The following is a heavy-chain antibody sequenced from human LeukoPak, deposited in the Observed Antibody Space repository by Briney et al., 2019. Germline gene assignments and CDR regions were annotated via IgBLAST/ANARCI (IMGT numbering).Heavy chain of an antibody. CDR2: ISVYNDNA. CDR3: ARSGPKDWALDY. J-gene: IGHJ4*02. D-gene: IGHD1-14*01. CDR1: GYTFSNYV. V-gene: IGHV1-18*01. Sequence: ASVKVSCQASGYTFSNYVLTWVRQAPGQGLEWMGWISVYNDNAIYAQKFEGRVTMTTDTSTSTGYMELRSLRFDDTAVYYCARSGPKDWALDYWGRGTQVSVSS.